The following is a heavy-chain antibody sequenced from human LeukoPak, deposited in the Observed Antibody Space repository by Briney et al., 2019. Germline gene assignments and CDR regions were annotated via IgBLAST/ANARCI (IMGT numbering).Heavy chain of an antibody. CDR1: GYTFTGYY. Sequence: ASVKVSCKASGYTFTGYYMHWVRQAPGQGLEWMGWINTNSGGTNHAQKFRGRATMTRDTSISTAYMELRGLRSDDTAVYYCARGDGQWLLRDSYYYMDVWGKGTTVTIS. CDR2: INTNSGGT. CDR3: ARGDGQWLLRDSYYYMDV. J-gene: IGHJ6*03. V-gene: IGHV1-2*02. D-gene: IGHD6-19*01.